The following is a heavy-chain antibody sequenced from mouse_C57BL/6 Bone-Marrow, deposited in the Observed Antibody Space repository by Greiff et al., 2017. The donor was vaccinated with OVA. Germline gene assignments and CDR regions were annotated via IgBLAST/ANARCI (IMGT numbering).Heavy chain of an antibody. CDR2: ISYDGSN. V-gene: IGHV3-6*01. J-gene: IGHJ2*01. CDR1: GYSITSGYY. CDR3: ARAYDYDGDYFDY. Sequence: EVQLQQSGPGLVKPSQSLSLTCSVTGYSITSGYYWNWIRQFPGNKLEWMGYISYDGSNNYNPSLKNRISITRDTSKNQFFLKLNSVTTEDTATYYCARAYDYDGDYFDYWGQGTTLTVSS. D-gene: IGHD2-4*01.